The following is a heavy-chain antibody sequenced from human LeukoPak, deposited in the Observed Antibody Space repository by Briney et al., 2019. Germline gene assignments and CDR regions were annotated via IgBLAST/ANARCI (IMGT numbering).Heavy chain of an antibody. CDR1: GGSISSYY. V-gene: IGHV4-4*07. CDR2: IYTSGST. Sequence: SETLSLTCTVSGGSISSYYWSWIRQPAGKGLEWIGRIYTSGSTNYNPSLKSRVTTSVDTSKNQFSLKLSSVTAADTAVYYCARDESSDYDFWSGYSRWFDPWGQGTLVTVSS. CDR3: ARDESSDYDFWSGYSRWFDP. D-gene: IGHD3-3*01. J-gene: IGHJ5*02.